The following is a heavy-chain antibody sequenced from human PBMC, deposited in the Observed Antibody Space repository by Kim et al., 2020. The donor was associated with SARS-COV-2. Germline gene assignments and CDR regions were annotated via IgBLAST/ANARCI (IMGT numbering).Heavy chain of an antibody. CDR1: GFTFDDYA. D-gene: IGHD3-22*01. V-gene: IGHV3-43D*03. J-gene: IGHJ4*02. CDR3: AKDTAGYDSSGYYSYYFDY. Sequence: GGSLRLSCAASGFTFDDYAMHWVRQAPGKGLEWVSLISWDGGSTYYADSVKGRFTISRDNSKNSLYLQMNSLRAEDTALYYCAKDTAGYDSSGYYSYYFDYWGQGTLVTVSS. CDR2: ISWDGGST.